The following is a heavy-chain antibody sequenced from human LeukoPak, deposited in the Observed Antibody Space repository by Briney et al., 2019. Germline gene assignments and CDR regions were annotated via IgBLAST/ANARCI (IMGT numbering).Heavy chain of an antibody. CDR1: VDSINIGSYY. Sequence: SETLSLTCTVSVDSINIGSYYWSWIRQPAGKGLEWIERIYTSGSTNYNPSLKSRVTKSVDTSKNQFSLKLSSVTAADTAVYYCARDIVVVPAANQVVNWFDPWGQGTLVTVSS. J-gene: IGHJ5*02. V-gene: IGHV4-61*02. CDR3: ARDIVVVPAANQVVNWFDP. D-gene: IGHD2-2*01. CDR2: IYTSGST.